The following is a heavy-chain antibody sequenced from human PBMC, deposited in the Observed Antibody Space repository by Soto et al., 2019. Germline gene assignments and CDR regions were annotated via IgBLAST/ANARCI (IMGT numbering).Heavy chain of an antibody. CDR1: GFTFSAYA. CDR3: AKDRTYYSGSGSLWYLDY. CDR2: ISGSGDRT. D-gene: IGHD3-10*01. V-gene: IGHV3-23*01. J-gene: IGHJ4*02. Sequence: EVQLLQSGGDLVQPGGSLRLSCAASGFTFSAYAMSWVRQAPGKGLEWVSAISGSGDRTDYADSVKGRFTISRDSSDNPLDLQITSLRAEETAMYYCAKDRTYYSGSGSLWYLDYWGQGTLVIVSS.